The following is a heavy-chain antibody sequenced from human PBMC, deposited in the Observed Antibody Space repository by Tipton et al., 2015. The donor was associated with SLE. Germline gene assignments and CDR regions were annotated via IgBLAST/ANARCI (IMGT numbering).Heavy chain of an antibody. J-gene: IGHJ4*02. CDR3: ARGPRDGSSWDGDY. V-gene: IGHV4-34*01. Sequence: LRLSCAVYGGSFSGYYWSWIRQPPGKGLEWIGEINHSGSTNYNPSLKSRVTISVDTSKNQFSLRLSSVTAADTAVYYCARGPRDGSSWDGDYWGQGTLVTVSS. CDR2: INHSGST. D-gene: IGHD6-13*01. CDR1: GGSFSGYY.